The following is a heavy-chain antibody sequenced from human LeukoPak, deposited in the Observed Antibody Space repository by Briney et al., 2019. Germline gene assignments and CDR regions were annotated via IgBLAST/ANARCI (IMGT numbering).Heavy chain of an antibody. CDR2: ISSSSSYI. Sequence: GRSLRLSCAASGFTFSSYSMNWVRQAPGKGLEWVSSISSSSSYIYYADSVKGRFTISRDNAKNSLYLQMNSLRAEDTAVYYCAKGLSTMVRGVSPNFDYWGQGTLVSVSS. CDR3: AKGLSTMVRGVSPNFDY. J-gene: IGHJ4*02. D-gene: IGHD3-10*01. CDR1: GFTFSSYS. V-gene: IGHV3-21*01.